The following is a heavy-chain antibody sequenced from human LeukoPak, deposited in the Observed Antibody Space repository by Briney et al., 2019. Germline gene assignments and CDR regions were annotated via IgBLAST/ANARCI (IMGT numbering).Heavy chain of an antibody. CDR3: AKDQAVAGTSGFDY. CDR2: IGGSGGST. Sequence: GGSLRLSCAASGFTFSSYAMSWVRQAPGKGLEWVSAIGGSGGSTYYADSVKGRFTISRDNSKNTLYLQMNSLRAEDTAVYYCAKDQAVAGTSGFDYWGQGTLVTVSS. J-gene: IGHJ4*02. D-gene: IGHD6-19*01. CDR1: GFTFSSYA. V-gene: IGHV3-23*01.